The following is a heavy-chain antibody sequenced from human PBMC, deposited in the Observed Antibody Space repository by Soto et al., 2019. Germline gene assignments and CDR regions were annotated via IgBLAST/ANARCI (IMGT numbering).Heavy chain of an antibody. CDR3: ARRWGTYFDF. Sequence: SDTLSLTCAVFGGSFSGYYWTWIRQPPGKGLEWIGEINHSGSTNYDPSLKSRVTISVDTSKNQFSLKLSSVTAADTAVYYCARRWGTYFDFWGQGTLVTVSS. CDR2: INHSGST. V-gene: IGHV4-34*01. J-gene: IGHJ4*02. CDR1: GGSFSGYY. D-gene: IGHD7-27*01.